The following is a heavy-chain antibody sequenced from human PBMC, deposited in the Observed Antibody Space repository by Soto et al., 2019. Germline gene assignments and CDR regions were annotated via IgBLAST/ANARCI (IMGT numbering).Heavy chain of an antibody. V-gene: IGHV3-23*01. CDR2: ISGSGGST. CDR3: AKPPVVVVADELYYFDY. D-gene: IGHD2-15*01. Sequence: LRLSCVTSGLTFSSYAMSWVRQAPGKGLEWVSAISGSGGSTYYADSVKGRFTISRDNSKNTLYLQMNSLRAEDTAVYYCAKPPVVVVADELYYFDYWGQGTLVTVSS. J-gene: IGHJ4*02. CDR1: GLTFSSYA.